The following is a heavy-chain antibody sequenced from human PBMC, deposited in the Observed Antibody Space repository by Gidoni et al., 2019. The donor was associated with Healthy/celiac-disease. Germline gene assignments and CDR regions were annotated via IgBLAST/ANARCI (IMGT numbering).Heavy chain of an antibody. J-gene: IGHJ4*02. D-gene: IGHD1-1*01. Sequence: EVQLVESGGGLVQPGGSLRLSCASSGFTFSSYSMNWVRQAPGKGLEWVSYIRSSSSTIYYADSVKGRFTIARDNAKNSLYLQMNSLRAEDTAVYYCARDWERGLDYWGQGTLVTVSS. CDR1: GFTFSSYS. CDR3: ARDWERGLDY. V-gene: IGHV3-48*01. CDR2: IRSSSSTI.